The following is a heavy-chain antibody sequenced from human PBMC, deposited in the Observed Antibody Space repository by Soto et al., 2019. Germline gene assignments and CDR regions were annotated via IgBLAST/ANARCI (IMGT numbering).Heavy chain of an antibody. V-gene: IGHV1-69*12. Sequence: QVQLVQSGAEVKEPGSSVTVSCKASGGTFSNYAISWVRQAPGQGLEWMGGIIPMFGTASYAQKFQGRVTITADESRSTVDMELSSLRSEDTAVYYCARVLRQQLVTGYYYGLAVWGQGTTVTVSS. J-gene: IGHJ6*02. CDR1: GGTFSNYA. CDR3: ARVLRQQLVTGYYYGLAV. D-gene: IGHD6-13*01. CDR2: IIPMFGTA.